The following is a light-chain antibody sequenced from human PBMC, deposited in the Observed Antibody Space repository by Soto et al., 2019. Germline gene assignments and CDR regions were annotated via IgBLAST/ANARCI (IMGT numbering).Light chain of an antibody. V-gene: IGLV2-18*01. Sequence: QSVLTQPPSVSGSPGQSVTISCTGTSTDFVSYNRVSWYQQPPGTAPKLIIYEASNRPSGVPDRFSGSKSGNTASLTISGLQAAEEVDYYCSLYTSENTYVFGTGTKLTVL. CDR1: STDFVSYNR. CDR3: SLYTSENTYV. J-gene: IGLJ1*01. CDR2: EAS.